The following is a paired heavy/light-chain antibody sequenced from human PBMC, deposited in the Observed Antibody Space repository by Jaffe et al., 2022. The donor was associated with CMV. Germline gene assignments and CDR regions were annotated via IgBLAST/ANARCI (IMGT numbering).Heavy chain of an antibody. J-gene: IGHJ5*02. CDR3: ARVPAPTYYYDSSGYYYVPWFDP. Sequence: QVQLVQSGAEVKKPGASVKVSCKASGYTFTSYAMHWVRQAPGQRLEWMGWINAGNGNTQYSQKFQGRVTITRDTSASTAYMELSSLRSEDTAVYYCARVPAPTYYYDSSGYYYVPWFDPWGQGTLVTVSS. CDR2: INAGNGNT. CDR1: GYTFTSYA. D-gene: IGHD3-22*01. V-gene: IGHV1-3*01.
Light chain of an antibody. CDR3: QQSYSTPWT. CDR2: AAS. Sequence: DIQMTQSPSSLSASVGDRVTITCRASQSISSYLNWYQQKPGKAPKLLIYAASSLQSGVPSRFSGSGSGTDFTLTISLQPEDFATYYCQQSYSTPWTFGQGTKVEIK. J-gene: IGKJ1*01. V-gene: IGKV1-39*01. CDR1: QSISSY.